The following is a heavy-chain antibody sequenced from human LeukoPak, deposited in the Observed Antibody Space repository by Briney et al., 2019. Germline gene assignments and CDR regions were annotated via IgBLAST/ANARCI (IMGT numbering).Heavy chain of an antibody. V-gene: IGHV3-23*01. CDR1: GFTFSSYA. CDR3: ARASLLGYCSSTSCYQFDY. J-gene: IGHJ4*02. Sequence: GGSLRLSCAASGFTFSSYAMSWVRQAPGKGLEWVSAISGSGGSTHYADSVKGRFTISRDNSKNTLYLQMNSLRAEDTAVYYCARASLLGYCSSTSCYQFDYWGQGTLVTVSS. D-gene: IGHD2-2*01. CDR2: ISGSGGST.